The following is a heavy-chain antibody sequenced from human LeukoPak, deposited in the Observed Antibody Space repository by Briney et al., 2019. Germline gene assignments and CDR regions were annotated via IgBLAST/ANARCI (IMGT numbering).Heavy chain of an antibody. V-gene: IGHV3-74*01. J-gene: IGHJ4*02. CDR2: INTDGSTT. CDR3: ARVLQGEWFSDY. D-gene: IGHD3-3*01. Sequence: GGSLRLSCAASGFTFSTYWMHWVRQTPGKGLVWVSRINTDGSTTNYADSVKGRFTISRDNAKNTLYLQMNSLRAEDTAVYYCARVLQGEWFSDYWGQGTLVTVSS. CDR1: GFTFSTYW.